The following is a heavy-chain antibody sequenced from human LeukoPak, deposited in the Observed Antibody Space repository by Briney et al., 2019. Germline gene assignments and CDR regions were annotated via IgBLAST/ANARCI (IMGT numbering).Heavy chain of an antibody. Sequence: SETLSLTCTVSGGSISSYYWSWIRQPPGKGLEWIGYIYYSGSTNYNPSLKSRVTISVDTSKNQFSLKLSSVTAADTAVYYCARGSLEMAPFDYWGQGTLVTVSS. V-gene: IGHV4-59*01. CDR1: GGSISSYY. CDR2: IYYSGST. CDR3: ARGSLEMAPFDY. D-gene: IGHD5-24*01. J-gene: IGHJ4*02.